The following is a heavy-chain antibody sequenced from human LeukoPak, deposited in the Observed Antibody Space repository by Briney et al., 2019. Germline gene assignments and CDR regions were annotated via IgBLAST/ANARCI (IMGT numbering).Heavy chain of an antibody. V-gene: IGHV3-7*03. J-gene: IGHJ4*02. CDR2: IKLDGSEK. CDR1: GFTFGKYW. D-gene: IGHD3-3*01. CDR3: ARDQYDTWSRRGNFDS. Sequence: GGSLRLSCVASGFTFGKYWMSWVRQAPGKGLEWVANIKLDGSEKNYVDSVKGRFTISRDNTKSSLYLQMNSLRAEDTAVFYCARDQYDTWSRRGNFDSWGQGTLVIVS.